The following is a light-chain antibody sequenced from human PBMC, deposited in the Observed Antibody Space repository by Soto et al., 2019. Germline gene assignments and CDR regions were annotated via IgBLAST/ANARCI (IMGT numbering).Light chain of an antibody. CDR1: QSVSSN. J-gene: IGKJ3*01. CDR3: QQYNNWPFT. CDR2: GAS. V-gene: IGKV3-15*01. Sequence: EIVMTQSPATLSVSPGERATLSCRASQSVSSNLAWYQQKPGQAPRLLIYGASTRATGIPARFSGSGSGTDFTLTISSLQSEDFAVYSCQQYNNWPFTFGPGTKVDIK.